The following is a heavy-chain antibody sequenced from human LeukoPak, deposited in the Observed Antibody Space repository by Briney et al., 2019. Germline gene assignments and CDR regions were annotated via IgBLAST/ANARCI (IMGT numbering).Heavy chain of an antibody. CDR2: INPNSGGT. Sequence: GASVKVSCKASGYTFTGYYMHWVRQAPGQGLEWMGWINPNSGGTNYAQKLQGRVTMTRDTSISTAYMELSRLRSDDTAVYYCATVRTNQYYYYYGMDVWGQGTTVTVSS. J-gene: IGHJ6*02. CDR1: GYTFTGYY. D-gene: IGHD1-7*01. CDR3: ATVRTNQYYYYYGMDV. V-gene: IGHV1-2*02.